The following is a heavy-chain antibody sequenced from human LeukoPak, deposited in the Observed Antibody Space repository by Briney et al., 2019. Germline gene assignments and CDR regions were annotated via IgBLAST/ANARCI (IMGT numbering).Heavy chain of an antibody. Sequence: GGSLRLSCTASGFTFGDYAMSWVRQAPGKGLEWVSYISSSGSTIYYADSVKGRFTISRDNAKNSLYLQMNSLRAEDTAVYYCARVAGYSSGWPYYYYYMDVWGKGTTVTISS. CDR3: ARVAGYSSGWPYYYYYMDV. CDR2: ISSSGSTI. D-gene: IGHD6-19*01. CDR1: GFTFGDYA. V-gene: IGHV3-48*03. J-gene: IGHJ6*03.